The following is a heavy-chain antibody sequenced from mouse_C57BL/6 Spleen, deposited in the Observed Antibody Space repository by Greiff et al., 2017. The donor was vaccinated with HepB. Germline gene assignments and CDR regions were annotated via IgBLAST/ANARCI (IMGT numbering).Heavy chain of an antibody. CDR3: TRRDGYYGYYYAMDY. Sequence: QVQLQQSGAELVRPGASVTLSCKASGYTFTDYEMHWVKQTPVHGLEWIGAIDPETGGTAYNQKFKGKAILTADKSSSTAYMELRSLTSEDSAVYYCTRRDGYYGYYYAMDYWGQGTSVTVSS. D-gene: IGHD2-3*01. J-gene: IGHJ4*01. CDR2: IDPETGGT. V-gene: IGHV1-15*01. CDR1: GYTFTDYE.